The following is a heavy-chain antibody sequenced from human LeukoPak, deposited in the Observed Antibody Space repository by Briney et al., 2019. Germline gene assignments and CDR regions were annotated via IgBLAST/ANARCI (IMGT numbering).Heavy chain of an antibody. J-gene: IGHJ5*01. CDR2: VTGSGGDT. CDR1: GFTFSNYA. V-gene: IGHV3-23*01. Sequence: GGSLRLSCAASGFTFSNYAMGWVRQTPGKGLECVSVVTGSGGDTYYTGSVNGRFTISRDNSKNTLYLQMNSLRAEDTAVYYCARGTLEHCSGASCYPLDSWGRGTLVTVSS. D-gene: IGHD2-15*01. CDR3: ARGTLEHCSGASCYPLDS.